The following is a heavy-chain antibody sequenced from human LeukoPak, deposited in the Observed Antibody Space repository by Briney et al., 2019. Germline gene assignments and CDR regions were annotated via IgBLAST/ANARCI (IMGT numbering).Heavy chain of an antibody. D-gene: IGHD3-10*01. V-gene: IGHV3-23*01. CDR2: ISGSGGST. CDR1: GFAFSSYA. Sequence: GGSLRLSCAASGFAFSSYAMSWVRQAPGKGLEWVSAISGSGGSTYYADSVKGRFTISRDNSKNTLYLQMNSLRAEDTAVYYCAKDYGSGSWAVYYYYYYMDVWGKGTTVTISS. CDR3: AKDYGSGSWAVYYYYYYMDV. J-gene: IGHJ6*03.